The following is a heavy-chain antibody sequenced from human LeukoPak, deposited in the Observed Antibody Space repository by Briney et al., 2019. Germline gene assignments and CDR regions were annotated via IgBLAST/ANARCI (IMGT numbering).Heavy chain of an antibody. CDR3: ARAPRLQRADAFDI. Sequence: SETLSLTCTVSGGSISRYYWSWIRQPAGKGLEWIGRIYTSGSTNYNPSLKSRVTMSVDTSKNQFSLKLSSVTAADTAVYYCARAPRLQRADAFDIWGQGTMVTVSS. D-gene: IGHD5-24*01. CDR1: GGSISRYY. V-gene: IGHV4-4*07. J-gene: IGHJ3*02. CDR2: IYTSGST.